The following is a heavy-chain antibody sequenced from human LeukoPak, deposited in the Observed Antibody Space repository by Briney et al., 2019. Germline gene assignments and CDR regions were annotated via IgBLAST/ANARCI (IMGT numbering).Heavy chain of an antibody. Sequence: SETLSLTCTVSGGSISSGTYYWGWLRQPPGKGLEWIGSIYYSGSTYYNPSLKSRVTISVDTSKNQFSLKLSSVTAADTAVYYCASSKTNGDSSGWYAWFDPWGQGTLVTVSS. V-gene: IGHV4-39*07. J-gene: IGHJ5*02. D-gene: IGHD6-19*01. CDR3: ASSKTNGDSSGWYAWFDP. CDR2: IYYSGST. CDR1: GGSISSGTYY.